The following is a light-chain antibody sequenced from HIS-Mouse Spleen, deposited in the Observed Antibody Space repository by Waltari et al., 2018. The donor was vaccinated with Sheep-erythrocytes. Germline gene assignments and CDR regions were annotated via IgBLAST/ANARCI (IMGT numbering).Light chain of an antibody. CDR3: CSYAGSYNHV. CDR2: DVS. J-gene: IGLJ1*01. Sequence: QSALTQPRSVSGSPGQSVTISCTGTSSDVGGYNYVSWYQQYPGKAPKLMIYDVSKRPSGVPDRFSGSKSGNTASLTISGLQAEDEAEYYCCSYAGSYNHVFATGTKVTVL. V-gene: IGLV2-11*01. CDR1: SSDVGGYNY.